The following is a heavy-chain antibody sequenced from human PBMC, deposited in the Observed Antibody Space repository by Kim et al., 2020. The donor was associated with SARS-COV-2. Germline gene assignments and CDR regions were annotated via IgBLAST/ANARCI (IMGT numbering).Heavy chain of an antibody. J-gene: IGHJ3*02. Sequence: ASVKVSCKASGYTFTSYAMHWVRQAPGQRLEWMGWINAGNGNTKYSQKFQGRVTITRDTSASTAYMELSSLRSEDTAVYYCARLKVERFGAFDIWGQGTMVTVSS. CDR2: INAGNGNT. CDR1: GYTFTSYA. D-gene: IGHD3-16*01. CDR3: ARLKVERFGAFDI. V-gene: IGHV1-3*01.